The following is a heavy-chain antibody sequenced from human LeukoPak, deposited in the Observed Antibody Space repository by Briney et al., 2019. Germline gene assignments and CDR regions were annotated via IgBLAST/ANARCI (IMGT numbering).Heavy chain of an antibody. V-gene: IGHV3-21*01. CDR3: ARDIVSSSWYGDDTQFDY. CDR1: GFTFSSYS. J-gene: IGHJ4*02. D-gene: IGHD6-13*01. CDR2: ISSSSSYI. Sequence: GGSLRLSCAASGFTFSSYSMNWVRQAPGKGLEWVSSISSSSSYIYYADSVKGRFTISRANAKNSLYLQMNSLRAEDTAVYYCARDIVSSSWYGDDTQFDYWGQGTLVTVSS.